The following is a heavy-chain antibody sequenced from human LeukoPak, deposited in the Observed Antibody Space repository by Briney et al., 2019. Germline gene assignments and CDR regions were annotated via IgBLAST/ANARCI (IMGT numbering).Heavy chain of an antibody. Sequence: ASVKVSCKVSGYTLTELSMHWVRQAPGKGLEWMGGFDPEDGETIYAQKFQGRVTMTEDTSTDTAYMELSSLRSEDTVVYYCATDPDDYGDYEVAYWGQGTLVTVSS. CDR2: FDPEDGET. CDR1: GYTLTELS. CDR3: ATDPDDYGDYEVAY. V-gene: IGHV1-24*01. D-gene: IGHD4-17*01. J-gene: IGHJ4*02.